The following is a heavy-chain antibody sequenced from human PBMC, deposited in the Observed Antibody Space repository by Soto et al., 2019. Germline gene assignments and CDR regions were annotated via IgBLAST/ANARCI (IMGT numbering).Heavy chain of an antibody. CDR2: ISSSSSYI. D-gene: IGHD3-9*01. CDR1: GFTFSSYS. J-gene: IGHJ3*02. Sequence: PRRSLRLSCAASGFTFSSYSMNWVRQAPGKGMEWVSSISSSSSYIYYADSVKGRFTNSRDNAKNSLYLQMNSLRAEDTAVYYCARDEVYDILTGYYRPGTPASFDIWGQGTMVTVSS. CDR3: ARDEVYDILTGYYRPGTPASFDI. V-gene: IGHV3-21*01.